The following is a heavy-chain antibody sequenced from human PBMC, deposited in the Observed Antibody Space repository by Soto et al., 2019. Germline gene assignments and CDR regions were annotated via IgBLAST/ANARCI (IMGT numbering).Heavy chain of an antibody. CDR3: ARDRANYYGSGTYGMDV. CDR1: GGTFSSYA. D-gene: IGHD3-10*01. CDR2: IIPIFGTA. J-gene: IGHJ6*02. Sequence: SVKVSCKASGGTFSSYAISWLRQSPGQGLEWMGGIIPIFGTANYAQRFQGRVTITADESTSTAYMELSSLRSEDTAVYYCARDRANYYGSGTYGMDVWGQGTTVTVSS. V-gene: IGHV1-69*13.